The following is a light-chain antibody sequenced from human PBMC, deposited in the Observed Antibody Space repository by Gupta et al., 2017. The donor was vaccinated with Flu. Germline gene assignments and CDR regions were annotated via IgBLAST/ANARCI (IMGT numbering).Light chain of an antibody. CDR1: NLGDKY. CDR2: QDS. Sequence: SYELTQPPSVSVSPGQTASITCSGDNLGDKYACWYQQKPGQSPVQVIYQDSKRPSGIPERFSGSNSGNTATLTISGTQAIDEDDYYCQAWDSSTAVFGTGTKVTVL. J-gene: IGLJ1*01. V-gene: IGLV3-1*01. CDR3: QAWDSSTAV.